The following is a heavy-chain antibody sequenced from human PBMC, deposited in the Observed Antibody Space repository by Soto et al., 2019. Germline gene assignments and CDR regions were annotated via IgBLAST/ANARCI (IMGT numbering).Heavy chain of an antibody. CDR3: AKDRPPRRWNYSGYFQH. D-gene: IGHD1-7*01. Sequence: QVQLVESGGGVVQPGRSLRLSCAASGFTFSSYGMHWVRQAPGKGLEWVAVISYDGSNKYYADSVKGRFTISRDNSKNTLYLQMNSLRAEDTAVYYCAKDRPPRRWNYSGYFQHWGQGTLVTVAS. V-gene: IGHV3-30*18. J-gene: IGHJ1*01. CDR1: GFTFSSYG. CDR2: ISYDGSNK.